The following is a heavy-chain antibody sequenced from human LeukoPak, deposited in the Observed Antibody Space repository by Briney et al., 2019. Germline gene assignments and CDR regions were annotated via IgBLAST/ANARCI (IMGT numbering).Heavy chain of an antibody. V-gene: IGHV4-59*12. CDR2: IYYSGST. J-gene: IGHJ4*02. Sequence: NPSETLSLTCTVSGGSISSYYWSWIRQPPGKGLEWIGYIYYSGSTYYNPSLKSRLTISLDTSKNQFSLNLSSVTAADTAVYYCARGGLLGTFDYWGQGTLVTVSS. CDR3: ARGGLLGTFDY. D-gene: IGHD3-10*01. CDR1: GGSISSYY.